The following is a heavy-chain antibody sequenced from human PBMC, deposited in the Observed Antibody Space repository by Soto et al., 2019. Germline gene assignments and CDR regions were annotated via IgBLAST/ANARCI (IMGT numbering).Heavy chain of an antibody. CDR3: ASGYDSGHYFDY. J-gene: IGHJ4*02. CDR1: GFTFSSYV. CDR2: ISYDGSNK. V-gene: IGHV3-30*03. Sequence: PGGSLRLSCAASGFTFSSYVMHWVRQAPGKGLEWVAVISYDGSNKYYADSVKGRFTISRDNSKNTLYLQMNSLRAEDTAVYYCASGYDSGHYFDYWGQGTLVTVSS. D-gene: IGHD5-12*01.